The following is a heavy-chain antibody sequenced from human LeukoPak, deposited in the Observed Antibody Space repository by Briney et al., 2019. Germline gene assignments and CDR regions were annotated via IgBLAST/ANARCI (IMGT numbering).Heavy chain of an antibody. CDR1: GFTFSDYY. J-gene: IGHJ4*02. D-gene: IGHD2-2*01. V-gene: IGHV3-11*04. Sequence: GGSLRLSCAASGFTFSDYYMSWIRQAPGKGLEWVSYISSSGSTIYYADSVKGRFTISRDNAKNSLYLQMNSLRAEDTAGDYCARGXXXXAIGXAEFDYWGQGTLVTVSS. CDR3: ARGXXXXAIGXAEFDY. CDR2: ISSSGSTI.